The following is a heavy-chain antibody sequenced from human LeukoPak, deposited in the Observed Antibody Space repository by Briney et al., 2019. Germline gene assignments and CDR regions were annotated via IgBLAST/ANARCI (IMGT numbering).Heavy chain of an antibody. J-gene: IGHJ4*02. V-gene: IGHV3-23*01. CDR1: GFAFSFFA. CDR3: TTDGFHGLGYFFDY. CDR2: INANSGAT. Sequence: GGSLRLSCTASGFAFSFFAMSWLRQPPGKGLEWVSTINANSGATSYAASVRGRFTISRDNSKNKLYLQLNSLRAEDTAVYYCTTDGFHGLGYFFDYWGQGTLVTVSS. D-gene: IGHD3-16*01.